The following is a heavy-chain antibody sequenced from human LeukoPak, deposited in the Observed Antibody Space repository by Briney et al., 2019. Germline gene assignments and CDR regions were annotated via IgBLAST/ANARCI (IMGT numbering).Heavy chain of an antibody. J-gene: IGHJ4*02. D-gene: IGHD3-10*01. CDR3: ARGVRFYYGSGSLDY. CDR1: GFTFSNNA. V-gene: IGHV3-30-3*01. CDR2: ISYDGSNK. Sequence: SGRSLRLSCAASGFTFSNNAMHWVRQAPGKGLEWVAVISYDGSNKYYADSVKGRFTISRDNSKNTLYLQMNSLRAEDTAVYYCARGVRFYYGSGSLDYWGQGTLVTVSS.